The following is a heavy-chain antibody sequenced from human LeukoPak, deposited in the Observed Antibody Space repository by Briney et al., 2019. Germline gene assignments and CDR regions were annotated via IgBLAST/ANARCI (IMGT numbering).Heavy chain of an antibody. CDR1: GGSISSGSYY. CDR3: ARDTLWFGNPSFDY. V-gene: IGHV4-61*02. J-gene: IGHJ4*02. Sequence: SETLSLTCTVSGGSISSGSYYWSWIRQPAGKGLEWIGRIYTSGSTNYNPSLNSRVTISVDTSKNQFSLKLSSATAADTAVYYCARDTLWFGNPSFDYWGQGTLVTVSS. D-gene: IGHD3-10*01. CDR2: IYTSGST.